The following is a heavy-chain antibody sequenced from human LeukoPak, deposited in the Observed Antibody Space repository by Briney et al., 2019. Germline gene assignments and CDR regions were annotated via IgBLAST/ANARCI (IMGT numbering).Heavy chain of an antibody. J-gene: IGHJ4*02. CDR3: ARVSTDYYDSSGYYYLDY. CDR2: IIPIFGTA. CDR1: GGTFSSYA. V-gene: IGHV1-69*05. Sequence: GASVKVSCKASGGTFSSYAISWVRQAPGQGLEWMGGIIPIFGTANYAQKFQGRVTITTYESTSTAYMELSSLRSEDTAVYYCARVSTDYYDSSGYYYLDYWGQGTLVTVSS. D-gene: IGHD3-22*01.